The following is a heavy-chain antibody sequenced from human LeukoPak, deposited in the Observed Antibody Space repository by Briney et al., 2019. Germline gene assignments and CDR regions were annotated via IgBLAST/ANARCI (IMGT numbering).Heavy chain of an antibody. CDR1: GGSISSSNW. V-gene: IGHV4-4*02. Sequence: SETLSLTCAVSGGSISSSNWWSWVRQPPGKGLEWIGYIYYSGSTNYNPSLKSRVTTSVDTSKNQFSLKLSSVTAADTAVYYCARGRRGQLLYYYYYYMDVWGKGTTVTVSS. J-gene: IGHJ6*03. CDR3: ARGRRGQLLYYYYYYMDV. D-gene: IGHD2-2*01. CDR2: IYYSGST.